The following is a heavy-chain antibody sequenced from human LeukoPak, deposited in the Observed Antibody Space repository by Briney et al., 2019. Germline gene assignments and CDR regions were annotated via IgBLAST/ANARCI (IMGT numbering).Heavy chain of an antibody. CDR3: ARVLGSSSWYGGFHGNWFDP. D-gene: IGHD6-13*01. CDR1: GGSFSGYY. V-gene: IGHV4-34*01. J-gene: IGHJ5*02. Sequence: PSETLSLTCAVYGGSFSGYYWSWIRQPPGMGLEWIGEINHSGSTNYNPSLKSRVTISVDTSKNQFSLKLSSVTAADTAVYYCARVLGSSSWYGGFHGNWFDPWGQGTLVTVSS. CDR2: INHSGST.